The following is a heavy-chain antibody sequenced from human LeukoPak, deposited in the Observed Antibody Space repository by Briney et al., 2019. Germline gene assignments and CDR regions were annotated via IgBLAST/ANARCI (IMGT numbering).Heavy chain of an antibody. V-gene: IGHV3-30-3*01. J-gene: IGHJ3*02. CDR3: ARDRAVGVMIAFDI. Sequence: GGSLRLSCAASGFTLSSYAMHWVRQAPGKGLEWVAVISYDGSNKYYADSVKGRFTISRDNSKNTLYLQMNSLRAEDTAVYYCARDRAVGVMIAFDIWGQGTTVTVSS. CDR1: GFTLSSYA. CDR2: ISYDGSNK. D-gene: IGHD3-16*01.